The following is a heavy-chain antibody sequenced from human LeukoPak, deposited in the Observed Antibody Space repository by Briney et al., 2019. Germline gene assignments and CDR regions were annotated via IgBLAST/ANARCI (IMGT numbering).Heavy chain of an antibody. V-gene: IGHV1-2*02. J-gene: IGHJ6*03. CDR1: GYTFTGYY. Sequence: ASVKVSCKASGYTFTGYYMHWVRQAPGQGLEWMGWINPNSGGTNYAQKFQGRVTMTRDTSISTAYMELSRLRSDGTAVYYCARGSSGWYYMDVWGKGTTVTVSS. CDR3: ARGSSGWYYMDV. CDR2: INPNSGGT. D-gene: IGHD6-19*01.